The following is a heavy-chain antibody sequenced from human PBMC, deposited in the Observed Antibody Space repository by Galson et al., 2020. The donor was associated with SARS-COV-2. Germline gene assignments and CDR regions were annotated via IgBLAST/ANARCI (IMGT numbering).Heavy chain of an antibody. Sequence: GGSLRLSCAASGFTFSSYAMSWVRQAPGKGLEWVSAISGSGGSTYYADSVKGRFTISRDNSKNTLYLQMNSLRAEDTAVYYCAKVRYYDFWSGTQYFQHWGQGTLVTVSS. CDR1: GFTFSSYA. CDR2: ISGSGGST. D-gene: IGHD3-3*01. J-gene: IGHJ1*01. V-gene: IGHV3-23*01. CDR3: AKVRYYDFWSGTQYFQH.